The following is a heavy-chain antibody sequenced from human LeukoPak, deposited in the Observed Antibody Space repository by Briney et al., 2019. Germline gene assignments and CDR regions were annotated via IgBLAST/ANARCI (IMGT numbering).Heavy chain of an antibody. Sequence: ASVKVSCKASGYGFTILGINWVRQAPGQGLEWMGWINTYNGNTHYAQKVQGRVTMTTDTSMSTAYMELRSLRSDDTAVYYCARGGRNSAYDLALDYWGQGPLVTVSS. D-gene: IGHD5-12*01. J-gene: IGHJ4*02. V-gene: IGHV1-18*01. CDR3: ARGGRNSAYDLALDY. CDR1: GYGFTILG. CDR2: INTYNGNT.